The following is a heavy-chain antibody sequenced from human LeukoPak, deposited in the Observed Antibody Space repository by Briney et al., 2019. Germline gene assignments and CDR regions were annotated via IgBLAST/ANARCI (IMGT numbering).Heavy chain of an antibody. CDR3: ARDGYCSGGSCYYFDY. Sequence: SETLSLTCTVPGGSISSGGYYWSWIRQHPGKGLEWIGYIYYSGSTYYNPSLKSRVTISVDTSKNQFSLKLSSVTAADTAVYYCARDGYCSGGSCYYFDYWGQGTLVTVSS. V-gene: IGHV4-31*03. CDR2: IYYSGST. J-gene: IGHJ4*02. CDR1: GGSISSGGYY. D-gene: IGHD2-15*01.